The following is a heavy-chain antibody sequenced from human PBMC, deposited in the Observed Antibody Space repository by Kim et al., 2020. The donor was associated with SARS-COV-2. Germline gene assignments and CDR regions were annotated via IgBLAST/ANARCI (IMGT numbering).Heavy chain of an antibody. CDR3: AKGIAVAGTFDY. V-gene: IGHV3-30*02. J-gene: IGHJ4*02. D-gene: IGHD6-19*01. Sequence: YYSDSVKGRFTISRDNSKNTLYLQMNSLRAEDTAVYYCAKGIAVAGTFDYGGQGTLVTVYS.